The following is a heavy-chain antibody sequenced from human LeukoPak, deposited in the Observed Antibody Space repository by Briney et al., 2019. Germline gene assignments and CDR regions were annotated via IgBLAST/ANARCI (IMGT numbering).Heavy chain of an antibody. D-gene: IGHD6-6*01. Sequence: SVKVSCKASGGTFSSYAISWVRQAPGQGLEWMGGIIPIIGTANYAQKFQGRVTITADESTSTAYMELSSLRSEDTAVYYCARGLAARRLYYYYMDVWGKGTTVTVSS. J-gene: IGHJ6*03. CDR3: ARGLAARRLYYYYMDV. CDR1: GGTFSSYA. CDR2: IIPIIGTA. V-gene: IGHV1-69*01.